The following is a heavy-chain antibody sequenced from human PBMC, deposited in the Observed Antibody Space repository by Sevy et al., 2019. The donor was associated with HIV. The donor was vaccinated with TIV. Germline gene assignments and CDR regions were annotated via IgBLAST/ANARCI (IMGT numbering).Heavy chain of an antibody. CDR2: VTSDGTT. CDR3: AGGDTTMITDLDY. D-gene: IGHD3-16*01. Sequence: GGSLRLSCAASGLTLTTTGMSWVRQAPGKGLEWVAGVTSDGTTYYADSVRDQFTVSRDNSKNTLYLQLNSLRADDTAVFYCAGGDTTMITDLDYWGQRTLVTVSS. J-gene: IGHJ4*02. V-gene: IGHV3-23*01. CDR1: GLTLTTTG.